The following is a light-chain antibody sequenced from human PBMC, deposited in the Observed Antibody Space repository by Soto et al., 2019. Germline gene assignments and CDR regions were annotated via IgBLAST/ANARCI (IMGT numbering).Light chain of an antibody. CDR2: DAS. CDR3: QQRSNWPPLT. V-gene: IGKV3-11*01. J-gene: IGKJ4*01. Sequence: LTQPPAWLSMSPGARASLSGRASQSVSSYLAWYQQKPGQAPRLLIYDASNRATGIPARFSGSGSGTDFTLTISSLEPEDFAVYYCQQRSNWPPLTFGGGTKVDIK. CDR1: QSVSSY.